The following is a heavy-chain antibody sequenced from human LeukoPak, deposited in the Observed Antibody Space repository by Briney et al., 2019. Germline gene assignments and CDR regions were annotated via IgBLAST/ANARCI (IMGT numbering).Heavy chain of an antibody. D-gene: IGHD5-18*01. CDR1: GFTFSSYS. J-gene: IGHJ4*02. CDR2: ISSSSSYI. V-gene: IGHV3-21*01. Sequence: GGSLRLSCAASGFTFSSYSMNWVRLAPGKGLEWVSSISSSSSYIYYADSVKGRFTISRDNAKNSLYLQMNSLRAEDTAVYYCASLDTAMVGVDYWGQGTLVTVSS. CDR3: ASLDTAMVGVDY.